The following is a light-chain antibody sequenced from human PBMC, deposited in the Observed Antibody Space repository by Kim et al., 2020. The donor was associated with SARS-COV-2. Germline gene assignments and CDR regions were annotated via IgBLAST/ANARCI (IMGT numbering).Light chain of an antibody. Sequence: ASVGDRVTIAWRASQGISSWLAWYQQKPGKAPKLLIYKASSLESGVPSRFSGSGSGTEFTLTISSLQPDDFATYYCQQYTNYLWTFGQGTKVDIK. CDR3: QQYTNYLWT. CDR1: QGISSW. J-gene: IGKJ1*01. V-gene: IGKV1-5*03. CDR2: KAS.